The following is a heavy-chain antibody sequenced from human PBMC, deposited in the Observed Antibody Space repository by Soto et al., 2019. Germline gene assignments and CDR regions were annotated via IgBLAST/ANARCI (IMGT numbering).Heavy chain of an antibody. D-gene: IGHD1-26*01. CDR2: IYYSGST. J-gene: IGHJ1*01. CDR1: GGSISSGDYY. V-gene: IGHV4-30-4*01. Sequence: QVQLQESGPGLVKPSQTLSLTCTVSGGSISSGDYYCSGIRQPPGKGLEWSGYIYYSGSTYYNPSLKSRVTIAVETPKNQFSLKLVSVSAADTAVYYCARGVKGKGSYIFGYWGQGTLVTVSS. CDR3: ARGVKGKGSYIFGY.